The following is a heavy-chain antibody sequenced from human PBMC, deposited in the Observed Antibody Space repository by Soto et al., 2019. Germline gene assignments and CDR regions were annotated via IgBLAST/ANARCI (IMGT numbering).Heavy chain of an antibody. Sequence: GGSLRLSCAASGFTFSSYAMSWVRQAPGKGLEWVSAISGSGGSTYYADSVKGRFTISRDNSKNTLYLQMNSLRAEDTAVYYCAKVAIVGRHRLKPLQYFDYWGQGTLVTVSS. CDR3: AKVAIVGRHRLKPLQYFDY. CDR2: ISGSGGST. D-gene: IGHD3-22*01. J-gene: IGHJ4*02. V-gene: IGHV3-23*01. CDR1: GFTFSSYA.